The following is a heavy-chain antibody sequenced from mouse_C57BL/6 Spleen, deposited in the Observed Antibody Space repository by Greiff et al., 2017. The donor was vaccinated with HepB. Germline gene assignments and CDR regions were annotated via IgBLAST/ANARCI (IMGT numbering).Heavy chain of an antibody. CDR3: TRNWDSDY. V-gene: IGHV1-15*01. D-gene: IGHD4-1*01. J-gene: IGHJ2*01. CDR2: IDPETGGT. Sequence: VHLVESGAELVRPGASVTLSCKASGYTFTDYEMHWVKQTPVHGLEWIGAIDPETGGTAYNQKFKGKAILTADKSSSTPYMELRSLTSEDSAVYYCTRNWDSDYWGQGTTLTVSS. CDR1: GYTFTDYE.